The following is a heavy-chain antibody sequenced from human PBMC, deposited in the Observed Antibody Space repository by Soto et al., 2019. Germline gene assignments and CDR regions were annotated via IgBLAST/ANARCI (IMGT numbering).Heavy chain of an antibody. CDR1: GGTFISYA. V-gene: IGHV1-69*13. D-gene: IGHD3-22*01. CDR2: IIPIFGTA. J-gene: IGHJ6*02. CDR3: AREYYYDTRGYWAPIYGMDV. Sequence: SVKVSCQASGGTFISYAISWVRQAPGQGLEWMGGIIPIFGTANYAQKFQGRVTITADESTSTAYMELSSLRSEDTAVYYCAREYYYDTRGYWAPIYGMDVWGQGTTVTVSS.